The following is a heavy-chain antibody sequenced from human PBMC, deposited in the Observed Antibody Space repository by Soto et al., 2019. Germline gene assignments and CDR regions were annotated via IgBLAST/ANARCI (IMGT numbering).Heavy chain of an antibody. CDR3: ARCGFGSIFGVVIQETIPYGMDV. D-gene: IGHD3-3*01. CDR2: IWYDGSNK. J-gene: IGHJ6*02. V-gene: IGHV3-33*01. Sequence: QVQLVESGGGVVQPGRSLRLSCAASGFTFSSYGMHWVRQAPGKGLEWVAVIWYDGSNKYYADSVKGRFTISRDNSKNTLYLQMNSLRAEDTAVYYCARCGFGSIFGVVIQETIPYGMDVWGQGTTVTVSS. CDR1: GFTFSSYG.